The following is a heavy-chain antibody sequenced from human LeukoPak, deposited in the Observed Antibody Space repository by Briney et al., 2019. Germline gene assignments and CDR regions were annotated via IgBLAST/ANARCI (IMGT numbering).Heavy chain of an antibody. J-gene: IGHJ5*02. CDR3: AKEATYCSSTSCQNWFDP. D-gene: IGHD2-2*01. Sequence: KPSETLSLTCAVYGGSFSGYYWSWIRQPPGKGLEWIGEINHSGSTNYNPSLKSPVTISVDTSKNQFSLKLSSVTAADTAVYYCAKEATYCSSTSCQNWFDPWGQGTLVTVSS. CDR2: INHSGST. V-gene: IGHV4-34*01. CDR1: GGSFSGYY.